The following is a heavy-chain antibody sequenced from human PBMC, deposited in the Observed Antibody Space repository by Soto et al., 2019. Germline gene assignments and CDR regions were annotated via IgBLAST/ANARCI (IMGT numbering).Heavy chain of an antibody. CDR3: ARPGSSRSRENAFDI. CDR2: IYYSGST. Sequence: PSETLSLTCTVSGGSISSSSYYWGWIRQPPGKGLEWIGSIYYSGSTYYNPSLKSRVTISVDTSKNQFSLKLSSVTAADTAVYYCARPGSSRSRENAFDIWGQGKMVTVSS. CDR1: GGSISSSSYY. D-gene: IGHD6-13*01. J-gene: IGHJ3*02. V-gene: IGHV4-39*01.